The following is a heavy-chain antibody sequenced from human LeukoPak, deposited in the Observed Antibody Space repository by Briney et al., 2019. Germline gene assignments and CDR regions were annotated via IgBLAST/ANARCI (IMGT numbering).Heavy chain of an antibody. Sequence: GGSLRLSCAASGFTFSSYAMSWVRQAPGKGLEWVSAISGSGGSTYYADSVKGRFTISRDNAKNSLYLQMNSLRAEDTAVYYRARVAAAGTYYFDYWGQGTLVTVSS. V-gene: IGHV3-23*01. CDR1: GFTFSSYA. CDR2: ISGSGGST. CDR3: ARVAAAGTYYFDY. J-gene: IGHJ4*02. D-gene: IGHD6-13*01.